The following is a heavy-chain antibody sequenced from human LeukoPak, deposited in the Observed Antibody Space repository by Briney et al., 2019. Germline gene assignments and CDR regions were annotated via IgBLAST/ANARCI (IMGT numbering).Heavy chain of an antibody. J-gene: IGHJ4*02. CDR1: GFTFSSYG. CDR3: ARDPPDYYDSSDQSDY. Sequence: GRSLRLSCAASGFTFSSYGMHWVRQAPGKGLGWVAVIWYDGSNKYYADSVKGRFTISRDNSKNTLYLQMNSLRAEDTAVYYCARDPPDYYDSSDQSDYWGQGTLVTVSS. V-gene: IGHV3-33*01. D-gene: IGHD3-22*01. CDR2: IWYDGSNK.